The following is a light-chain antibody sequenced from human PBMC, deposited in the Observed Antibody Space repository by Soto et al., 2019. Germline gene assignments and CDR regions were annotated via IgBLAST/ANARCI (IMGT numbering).Light chain of an antibody. CDR2: EAT. Sequence: QSVLTQPASVSGSPGQSITISCTGTSSDIGSSNLVSWYQDHPGKALKLIIYEATQRPSGISYRFSGSKSGNTASLTISGLQAEDEADYYCCSYAGSNTYVFGTGTKGTVL. CDR1: SSDIGSSNL. V-gene: IGLV2-23*01. CDR3: CSYAGSNTYV. J-gene: IGLJ1*01.